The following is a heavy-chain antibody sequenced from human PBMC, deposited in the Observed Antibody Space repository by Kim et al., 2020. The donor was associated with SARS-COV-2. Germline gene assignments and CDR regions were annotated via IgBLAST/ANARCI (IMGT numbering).Heavy chain of an antibody. CDR2: ISGSGGST. CDR3: AKDHLHYDFWSGYSQGYYYYGMDV. D-gene: IGHD3-3*01. J-gene: IGHJ6*02. Sequence: GGSLRLSCAASGFTFSSYAMSWVRQAPGKGLEWVSAISGSGGSTYYADSVKGRFTISRDNSKNTLYLQRNSLRAEDTAVYYCAKDHLHYDFWSGYSQGYYYYGMDVWGQGTTVTVSS. V-gene: IGHV3-23*01. CDR1: GFTFSSYA.